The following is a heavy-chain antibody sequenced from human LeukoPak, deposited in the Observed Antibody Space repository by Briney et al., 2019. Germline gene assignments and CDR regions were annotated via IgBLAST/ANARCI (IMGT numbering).Heavy chain of an antibody. J-gene: IGHJ6*03. D-gene: IGHD2-2*02. V-gene: IGHV1-69*13. Sequence: ASVKVSCKASGGTFSSYAISWVRQAPGQGLEWMGGIIPIFGTANYAQKFQGRVTITADESTSTAYIELSSLRSEDTAVYYCARVPSGCSSTSCYNRYMDVWGKGTTVTVSS. CDR3: ARVPSGCSSTSCYNRYMDV. CDR1: GGTFSSYA. CDR2: IIPIFGTA.